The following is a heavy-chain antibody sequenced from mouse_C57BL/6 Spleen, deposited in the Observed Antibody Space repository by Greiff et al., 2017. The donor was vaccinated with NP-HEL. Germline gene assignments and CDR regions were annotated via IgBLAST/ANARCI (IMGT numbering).Heavy chain of an antibody. V-gene: IGHV3-1*01. Sequence: EVKLQESGPGMVKPSQSLSLTCTVTGYSITSGYDWHWIRHFPGNKLEWMGYISYSGSTNYNPSLKSRISITHDTSKNHFFLKLNSVTTEDTATYYCARDYGSSPAWFAYWGQGTLVTVSA. CDR3: ARDYGSSPAWFAY. D-gene: IGHD1-1*01. J-gene: IGHJ3*01. CDR1: GYSITSGYD. CDR2: ISYSGST.